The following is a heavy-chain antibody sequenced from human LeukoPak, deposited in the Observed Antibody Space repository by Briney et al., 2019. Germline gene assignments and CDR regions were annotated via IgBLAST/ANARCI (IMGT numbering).Heavy chain of an antibody. Sequence: SETLSLTCAVYGGSFSGYYWSWIRQPPGKGLEWIGEINHCGSTNYNPSLKSRVTISVDTSKNQFSLKLSSVTAADTAVYYCARRKYSTPIGRGSSWPRPFDYWGQGTLVTVSS. CDR3: ARRKYSTPIGRGSSWPRPFDY. CDR2: INHCGST. CDR1: GGSFSGYY. D-gene: IGHD6-13*01. J-gene: IGHJ4*02. V-gene: IGHV4-34*01.